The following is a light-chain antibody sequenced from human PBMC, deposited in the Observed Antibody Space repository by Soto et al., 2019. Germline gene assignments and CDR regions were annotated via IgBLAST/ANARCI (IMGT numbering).Light chain of an antibody. J-gene: IGKJ1*01. V-gene: IGKV3-15*01. CDR1: QSVRSN. CDR2: DAS. Sequence: EIVMTQSPATLSVSPGERATLSCRASQSVRSNLAWYQQKPGQAPRLLIYDASARATGIPARVTGSGSGTEFTLTITSLHSEDFASYYCQQYDTSPRTFGQGTKVEIK. CDR3: QQYDTSPRT.